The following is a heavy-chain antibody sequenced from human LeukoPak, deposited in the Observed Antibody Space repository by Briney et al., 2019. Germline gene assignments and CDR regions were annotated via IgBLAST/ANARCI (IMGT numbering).Heavy chain of an antibody. CDR2: IYYSGST. Sequence: SETLSLTCTVSGGSISSHYWSWIRQSPGKGLEWIGYIYYSGSTNYNPSLKSRVTISVDTSKNQFSLKLSSVTAADTAVYYCAREDYYYYYMDVWGKGTTVTVSS. V-gene: IGHV4-59*11. CDR3: AREDYYYYYMDV. CDR1: GGSISSHY. J-gene: IGHJ6*03.